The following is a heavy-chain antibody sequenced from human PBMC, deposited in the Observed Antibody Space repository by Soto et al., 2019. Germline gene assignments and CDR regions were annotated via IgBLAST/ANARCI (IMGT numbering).Heavy chain of an antibody. Sequence: PGGSLRLSCAASGFTFSSYAMSWVRQAPGKGLEWVSAISGSGGSTYYADSVKGRFTISRDNSKNTLYLQMNSLRAEDTAVYYCANRDGPVAVAGYNWFDPWGQGTLVTVSS. J-gene: IGHJ5*02. V-gene: IGHV3-23*01. CDR3: ANRDGPVAVAGYNWFDP. CDR1: GFTFSSYA. CDR2: ISGSGGST. D-gene: IGHD6-19*01.